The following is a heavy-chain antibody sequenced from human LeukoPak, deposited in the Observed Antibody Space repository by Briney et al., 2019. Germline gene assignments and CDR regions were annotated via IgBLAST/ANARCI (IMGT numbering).Heavy chain of an antibody. V-gene: IGHV3-30*18. CDR3: AKVGRNYGDYNGWFDP. J-gene: IGHJ5*02. CDR2: MSYDGGNK. CDR1: GFILSDYG. Sequence: GRPLRLSCAASGFILSDYGMHWVRQAPGKELDWVAFMSYDGGNKYYADSVKGRFTISRDNSKNTLYLQMNTMRAEDTAVYYCAKVGRNYGDYNGWFDPWGQGTLVTVSS. D-gene: IGHD4-17*01.